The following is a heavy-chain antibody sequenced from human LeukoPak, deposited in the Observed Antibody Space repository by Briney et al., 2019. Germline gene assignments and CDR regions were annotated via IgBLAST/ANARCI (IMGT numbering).Heavy chain of an antibody. D-gene: IGHD3-16*02. CDR1: GFTFRRHG. CDR3: AKGADYVWGSYRSFDNWFDP. V-gene: IGHV3-30*18. CDR2: TSSDGSNK. Sequence: GGSLRLSCAASGFTFRRHGMHWVRQAPGRGLEWVAVTSSDGSNKHYADSVKGRFTISRDNSKNTLYLQMNSLRAEDTAAYYCAKGADYVWGSYRSFDNWFDPWGQGTLVTVSS. J-gene: IGHJ5*02.